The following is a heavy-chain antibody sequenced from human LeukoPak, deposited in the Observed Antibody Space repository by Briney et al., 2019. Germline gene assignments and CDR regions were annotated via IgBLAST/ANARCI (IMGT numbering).Heavy chain of an antibody. CDR3: ARGFCSSTNCYQGPFDF. D-gene: IGHD2-2*01. Sequence: GGSLRLSCAASGFTFSSALMTWVRQAPGKGLEWVGHIKNKTNGETTDYAAPVKGRFIISRDDSKNTLYLQMNSLRTEDTAVYYCARGFCSSTNCYQGPFDFWGQGTLVTVSS. J-gene: IGHJ4*02. CDR2: IKNKTNGETT. V-gene: IGHV3-15*01. CDR1: GFTFSSAL.